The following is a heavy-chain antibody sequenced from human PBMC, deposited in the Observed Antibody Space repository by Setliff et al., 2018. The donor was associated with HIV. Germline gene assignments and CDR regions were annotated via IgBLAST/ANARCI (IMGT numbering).Heavy chain of an antibody. J-gene: IGHJ3*02. Sequence: VASVKVSCKASGYTFTSYAMHWVRQAPGQRLEWMGWINAGNGNTKYSQKFQGRVTITRDTSASTAYMELSSLRSEDTAVYYCAREFISYAFDIWGQGKMVTVSS. CDR3: AREFISYAFDI. CDR2: INAGNGNT. CDR1: GYTFTSYA. V-gene: IGHV1-3*01.